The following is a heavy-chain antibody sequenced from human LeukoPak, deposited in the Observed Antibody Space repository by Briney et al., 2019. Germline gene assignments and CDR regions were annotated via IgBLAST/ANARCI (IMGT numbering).Heavy chain of an antibody. CDR3: AKEPYYYDSSGLNWFDP. CDR1: GFTFSSYA. J-gene: IGHJ5*02. CDR2: ISGSGGST. D-gene: IGHD3-22*01. Sequence: GGSLRLSCAASGFTFSSYAMSWVRQAPGKGLEWVSAISGSGGSTYYADSVKGRFTISRDNSKNTLYLQMNSLRAEDTAVYYCAKEPYYYDSSGLNWFDPWGQGTLVTVSS. V-gene: IGHV3-23*01.